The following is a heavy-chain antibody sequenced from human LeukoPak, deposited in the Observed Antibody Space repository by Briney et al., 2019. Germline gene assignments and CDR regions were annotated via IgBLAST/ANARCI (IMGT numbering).Heavy chain of an antibody. J-gene: IGHJ4*02. Sequence: ASVKVSCKASGGTFSSYAISWVRQAPGQGPEWMGWISAYNGNTNYVQKFQGRVTMTTDTSTNTAYMELRSLTSDDTAVYYCARDLGLDTTMIFFDYWGQGTLVTVSS. CDR2: ISAYNGNT. CDR3: ARDLGLDTTMIFFDY. D-gene: IGHD5-18*01. V-gene: IGHV1-18*01. CDR1: GGTFSSYA.